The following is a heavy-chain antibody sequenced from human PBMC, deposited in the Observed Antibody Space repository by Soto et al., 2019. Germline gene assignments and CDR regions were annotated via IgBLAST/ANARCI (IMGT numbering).Heavy chain of an antibody. CDR1: GGSISSYY. CDR2: IYYSGST. D-gene: IGHD6-13*01. J-gene: IGHJ4*02. V-gene: IGHV4-59*01. Sequence: SETLSLTCTVSGGSISSYYWSWIRQPPGKGLEWIGYIYYSGSTNYNPSLKSRVTISVDTSKNQFSLKLSSVTAADTAVYYCARVSGYSSSWYDYDYWGQRTLVT. CDR3: ARVSGYSSSWYDYDY.